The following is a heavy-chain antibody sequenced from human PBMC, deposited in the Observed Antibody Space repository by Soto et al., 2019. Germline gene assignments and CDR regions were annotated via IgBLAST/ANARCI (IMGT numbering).Heavy chain of an antibody. V-gene: IGHV4-59*01. CDR2: IYYSGST. CDR3: ARDFRLRLDY. Sequence: QVQLQESGPGLVKPSETLSLTCTVSGGSISSYYWSWIRQPPGKGLEWIGYIYYSGSTNYNPSLKSRVTISVDTSKNQFSLKLSSVTAADTAVYYCARDFRLRLDYWGQGTLVTVSS. D-gene: IGHD3-16*01. J-gene: IGHJ4*02. CDR1: GGSISSYY.